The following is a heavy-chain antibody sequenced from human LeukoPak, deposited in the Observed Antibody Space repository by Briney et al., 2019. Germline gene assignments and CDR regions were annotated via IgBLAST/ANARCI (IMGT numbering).Heavy chain of an antibody. V-gene: IGHV3-9*03. Sequence: GGSLRLSCAASGFTFDDYAMHWVRQVPGKGLEWVASINRNSGAIGYAASVKGRFTISRDNAKNSLYLQMNSLRPEDMALYYCAKGRYYDFWSYFDYWGQGTLVTVSS. J-gene: IGHJ4*02. CDR2: INRNSGAI. D-gene: IGHD3-3*01. CDR3: AKGRYYDFWSYFDY. CDR1: GFTFDDYA.